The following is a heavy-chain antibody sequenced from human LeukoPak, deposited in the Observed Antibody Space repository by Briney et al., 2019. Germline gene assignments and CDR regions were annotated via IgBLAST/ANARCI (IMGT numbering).Heavy chain of an antibody. CDR2: ISAYNGNT. CDR3: ARDVPLPYYGSGTPPFDY. Sequence: ASVKVSCKASGYTFTSYGISWVRQAPGQGLEWMGWISAYNGNTNYAQKLQGRVTMTIDTSTSTAYMELRSLRSDDTAVYYCARDVPLPYYGSGTPPFDYWGQGTLVTVSS. J-gene: IGHJ4*02. D-gene: IGHD3-10*01. V-gene: IGHV1-18*04. CDR1: GYTFTSYG.